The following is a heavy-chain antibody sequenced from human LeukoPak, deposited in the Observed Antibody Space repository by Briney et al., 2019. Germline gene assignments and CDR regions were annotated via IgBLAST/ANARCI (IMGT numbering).Heavy chain of an antibody. V-gene: IGHV4-59*12. CDR3: ARVRGSSGSYEYYHYMDV. CDR1: GGSISSYY. Sequence: SETLSLTCTVSGGSISSYYWSWIRQPPGKGLEWIGYIYYSGSTNYNPSLKSRDTMSVDTSKNQFSLKLSSVTAADTAVYYCARVRGSSGSYEYYHYMDVWGKGTTVTISS. CDR2: IYYSGST. D-gene: IGHD1-26*01. J-gene: IGHJ6*03.